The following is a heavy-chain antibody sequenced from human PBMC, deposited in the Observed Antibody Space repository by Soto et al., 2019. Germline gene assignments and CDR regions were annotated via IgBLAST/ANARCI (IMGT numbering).Heavy chain of an antibody. Sequence: GGSLRLSCAASGFTFSSYEMNWVRQAPGKGLEWVSYISSSGSTIYYAGSVKGRFTISRDNAKNSLYLQMNSLRAEDTAVYYCARALSTPLPYYYGMDVWGQGTTVTVSS. CDR2: ISSSGSTI. J-gene: IGHJ6*02. CDR3: ARALSTPLPYYYGMDV. V-gene: IGHV3-48*03. CDR1: GFTFSSYE.